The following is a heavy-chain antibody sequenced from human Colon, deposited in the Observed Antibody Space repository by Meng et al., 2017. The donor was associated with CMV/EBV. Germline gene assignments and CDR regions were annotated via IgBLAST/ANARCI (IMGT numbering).Heavy chain of an antibody. J-gene: IGHJ4*02. CDR3: AKLGFGERPFHF. CDR1: GFGVSDNY. V-gene: IGHV3-66*02. Sequence: GESLKISCAASGFGVSDNYMSWVRQAPGKGLEWVSVIYSGQSTNYIESVKGRFTISRDSSKNTLYLQMKSLRPEDTAVYYCAKLGFGERPFHFWGLGTLVTVSS. D-gene: IGHD3-10*01. CDR2: IYSGQST.